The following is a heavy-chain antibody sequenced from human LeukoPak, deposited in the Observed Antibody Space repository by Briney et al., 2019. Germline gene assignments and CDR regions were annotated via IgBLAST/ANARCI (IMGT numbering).Heavy chain of an antibody. CDR1: GGSISSHY. J-gene: IGHJ4*02. CDR2: IYYSGST. V-gene: IGHV4-59*11. CDR3: ARRGEYSSSFMTFDY. D-gene: IGHD6-6*01. Sequence: PSETLSLTCTVSGGSISSHYWTWIRQPPGKGLEWIGYIYYSGSTNYLPSLKSRVTISVDTSKNQFSLKLSSVTAADTAVYYCARRGEYSSSFMTFDYWGQGILVTVSS.